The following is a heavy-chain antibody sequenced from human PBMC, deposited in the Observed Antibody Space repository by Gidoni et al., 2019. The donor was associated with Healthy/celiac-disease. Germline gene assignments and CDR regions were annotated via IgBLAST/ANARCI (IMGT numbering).Heavy chain of an antibody. CDR2: ISGSGGRT. J-gene: IGHJ4*02. V-gene: IGHV3-23*01. CDR3: ATVLRYFDWLD. D-gene: IGHD3-9*01. CDR1: GFTFSSYA. Sequence: RLSCAASGFTFSSYAMSWVRQAPGKGLEWVSAISGSGGRTYYADSVKGRFTISRDNSKNTLYLQMNSLRAEDTAVYYCATVLRYFDWLDWGQGTLVTVSS.